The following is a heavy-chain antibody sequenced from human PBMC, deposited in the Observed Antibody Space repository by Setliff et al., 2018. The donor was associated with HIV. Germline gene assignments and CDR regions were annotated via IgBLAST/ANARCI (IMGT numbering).Heavy chain of an antibody. J-gene: IGHJ4*02. CDR1: GGSFSGYY. CDR3: ARGLSFYDPGGFDY. CDR2: IYTSGSV. Sequence: SETLSLTCAVYGGSFSGYYWSWIRQPPGKGLEWIGYIYTSGSVNYNPSLKSRVTISVDTSKNQFSLKLRSVTAADTAVYYCARGLSFYDPGGFDYWGQGIRVTVSS. D-gene: IGHD3-22*01. V-gene: IGHV4-4*09.